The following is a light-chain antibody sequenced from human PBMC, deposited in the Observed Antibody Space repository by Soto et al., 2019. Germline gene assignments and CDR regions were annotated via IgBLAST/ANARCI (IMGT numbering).Light chain of an antibody. J-gene: IGLJ2*01. V-gene: IGLV2-14*01. CDR3: RSYTRSSTLSV. CDR1: NSDIGGYNY. CDR2: EVS. Sequence: QSALTQPASVSGSPGQSVTISCTGSNSDIGGYNYVSWYQQHPGTAPKLLIYEVSNRPSGVSGRFSGSKSGNAASLAIAGLQAEDEADYYCRSYTRSSTLSVFGGGTKLTVL.